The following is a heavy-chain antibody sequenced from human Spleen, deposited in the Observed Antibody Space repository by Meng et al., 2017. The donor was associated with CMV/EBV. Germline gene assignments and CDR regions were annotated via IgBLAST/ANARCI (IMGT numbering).Heavy chain of an antibody. Sequence: GESLKISCAASGFTFSSYGMHWVRQAPGKGLEWVAFIRYDGSNKYYADSVRGRFTISRDNAKNSLYLQMNSLRAEDTALYYCARVFLSGGSGSYYQLFDYWGQGTLVTVSS. J-gene: IGHJ4*02. CDR3: ARVFLSGGSGSYYQLFDY. CDR1: GFTFSSYG. CDR2: IRYDGSNK. V-gene: IGHV3-30*02. D-gene: IGHD3-10*01.